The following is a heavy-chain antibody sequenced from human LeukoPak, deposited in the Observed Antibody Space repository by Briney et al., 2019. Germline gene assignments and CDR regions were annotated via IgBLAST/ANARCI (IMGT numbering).Heavy chain of an antibody. V-gene: IGHV4-61*02. J-gene: IGHJ5*02. D-gene: IGHD3-3*01. CDR3: ARVPYDFWSGYLPTPPTWFDP. Sequence: SETLSLTCTVSGGSISSGSYYWRWIRQPAGKGLEWIGRIYTSGSTNYNPSLKSRVTISVDTSKNQFSLKLSSVTAADTAVYYCARVPYDFWSGYLPTPPTWFDPWGQGTLVTVSS. CDR2: IYTSGST. CDR1: GGSISSGSYY.